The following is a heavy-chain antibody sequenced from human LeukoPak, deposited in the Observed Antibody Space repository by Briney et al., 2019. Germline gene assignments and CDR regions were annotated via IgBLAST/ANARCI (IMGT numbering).Heavy chain of an antibody. CDR1: GGSISRNSYY. Sequence: SETLSLTCTVSGGSISRNSYYWGWIRQPPGKGLEWIGIINYSGSTYYNPSLKGRVTISVDTSKNQFSLKLSSVTAADTAVYYCARQGRISMIVVLIEDAFDIWGQGTMVTVSS. CDR3: ARQGRISMIVVLIEDAFDI. CDR2: INYSGST. V-gene: IGHV4-39*01. D-gene: IGHD3-22*01. J-gene: IGHJ3*02.